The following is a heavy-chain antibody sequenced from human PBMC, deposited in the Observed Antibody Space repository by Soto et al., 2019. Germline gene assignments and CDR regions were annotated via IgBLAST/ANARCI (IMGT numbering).Heavy chain of an antibody. D-gene: IGHD3-3*01. CDR3: ARSLRFLEWLEKNYYYYGMDV. CDR2: IIPIFGTA. CDR1: GGTFSSYA. Sequence: ASVKVSCKASGGTFSSYAISWVRQAPGQGLEWMGGIIPIFGTANYAQKFQGRVTITADESTSTAYMELSSLRSEDTAVYYCARSLRFLEWLEKNYYYYGMDVWRQGTTVTVSS. V-gene: IGHV1-69*13. J-gene: IGHJ6*02.